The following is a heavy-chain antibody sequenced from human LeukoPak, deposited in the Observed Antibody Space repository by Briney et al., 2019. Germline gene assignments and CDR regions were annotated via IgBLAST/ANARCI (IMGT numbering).Heavy chain of an antibody. CDR2: IKQDGTEK. CDR3: ASLDSSGYYSIDY. D-gene: IGHD3-22*01. V-gene: IGHV3-7*01. CDR1: GFTFSDYW. J-gene: IGHJ4*02. Sequence: GGSLRLSCGASGFTFSDYWLSWVRQAPGKGVEWVAKIKQDGTEKNYVDSVKGGFTISRDNARSSLSLQMNSLRAEDTAVYYCASLDSSGYYSIDYWGQGTLVTVSS.